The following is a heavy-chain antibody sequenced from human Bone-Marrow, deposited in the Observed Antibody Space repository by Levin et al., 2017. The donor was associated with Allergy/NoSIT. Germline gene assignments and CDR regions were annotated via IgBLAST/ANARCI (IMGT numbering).Heavy chain of an antibody. V-gene: IGHV3-20*04. CDR2: TNCNGGST. CDR3: ARGPYCSSSSRWFDS. Sequence: GESLKISCAASGFTYDDHAMSWVRQAPGKGPEWVSGTNCNGGSTSYGDAVKGRCTISRDNAKNSLFRQRNSLRVEDTAFYSCARGPYCSSSSRWFDSWGQGVLVTVSS. CDR1: GFTYDDHA. J-gene: IGHJ5*01. D-gene: IGHD6-6*01.